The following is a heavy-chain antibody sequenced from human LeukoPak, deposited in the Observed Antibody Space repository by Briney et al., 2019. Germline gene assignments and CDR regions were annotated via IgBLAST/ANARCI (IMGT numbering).Heavy chain of an antibody. Sequence: SQTLSLTCTVSGGSISPTDHYWSWIRQPPGKGQEWFCYIYHSENTYFNSSLKSRVTISVDTSKNQFSLKLNSVTAADTAIYYCSLYYYGPNWFDPWGQGTLVTVSS. CDR2: IYHSENT. J-gene: IGHJ5*02. CDR3: SLYYYGPNWFDP. V-gene: IGHV4-30-4*01. CDR1: GGSISPTDHY. D-gene: IGHD3-10*01.